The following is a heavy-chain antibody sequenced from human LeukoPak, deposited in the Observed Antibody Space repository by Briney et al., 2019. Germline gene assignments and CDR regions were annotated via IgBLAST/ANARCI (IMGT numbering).Heavy chain of an antibody. Sequence: GGSLRLSCAASGFTFSSYWMSWVRQAPGKGLERVANIKQDGSEKYYVDSVKGRFTISRDNAKNSLYLQMNSLRAEDTAVYYCARVGYSYGKTLFDYWGQGTLVTVSS. J-gene: IGHJ4*02. CDR2: IKQDGSEK. V-gene: IGHV3-7*01. CDR3: ARVGYSYGKTLFDY. D-gene: IGHD5-18*01. CDR1: GFTFSSYW.